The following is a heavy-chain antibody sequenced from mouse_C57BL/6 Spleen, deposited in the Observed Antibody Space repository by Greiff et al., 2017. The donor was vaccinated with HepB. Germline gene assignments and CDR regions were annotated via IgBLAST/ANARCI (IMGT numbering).Heavy chain of an antibody. V-gene: IGHV1-42*01. CDR1: GYSFTGYY. CDR3: ARRGRGYDEDY. D-gene: IGHD2-2*01. CDR2: INPSTGGT. Sequence: EVQLQQSGPELVKPGASVKISCKASGYSFTGYYMNWVKQSPEKSLEWIGEINPSTGGTTYNQKFKAKATLTVDKSSSTAYMQLKSLTSEDSAVYYCARRGRGYDEDYWGQGTTLTVSS. J-gene: IGHJ2*01.